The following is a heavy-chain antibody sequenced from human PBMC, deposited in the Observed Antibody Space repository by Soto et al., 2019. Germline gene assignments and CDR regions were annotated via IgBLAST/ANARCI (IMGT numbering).Heavy chain of an antibody. D-gene: IGHD6-13*01. J-gene: IGHJ6*02. CDR1: GFTFSSYG. CDR3: ARGARGYSSSWSYNYGMDV. V-gene: IGHV3-30*03. CDR2: ISYDGSNK. Sequence: PGGSLRLSCAASGFTFSSYGMHWVRQAPGKGLEWVAVISYDGSNKYYADSVKGRFTISRDNSKNTLYLQMNSLRAEDTAVYYCARGARGYSSSWSYNYGMDVWGQGTTVTVSS.